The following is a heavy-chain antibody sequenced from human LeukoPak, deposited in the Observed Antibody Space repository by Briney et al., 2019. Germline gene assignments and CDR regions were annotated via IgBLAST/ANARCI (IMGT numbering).Heavy chain of an antibody. Sequence: KTSETLSLTCTVSGGSISSYYWSWIRQPPGKGLEWIGYIYYSGSTNYNPSLKSRVTISVDTSKNQFSPKLSSVTAADTAVYYCARDGLDPTYYYYYGMDVWGKGTTVTVSS. CDR1: GGSISSYY. CDR2: IYYSGST. J-gene: IGHJ6*04. CDR3: ARDGLDPTYYYYYGMDV. V-gene: IGHV4-59*01.